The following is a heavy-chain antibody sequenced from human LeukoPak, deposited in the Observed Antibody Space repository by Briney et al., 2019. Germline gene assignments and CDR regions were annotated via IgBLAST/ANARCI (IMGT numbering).Heavy chain of an antibody. CDR3: ARGGDGFQNWFDP. Sequence: SQTLSLTCAISGDSVSSNSAAWNWIRQSPSRGLEWLGRTYYRSRWYNDYAISVKSRITINPDTSKNQFSLQLISVTPEDTAVYYCARGGDGFQNWFDPWRQGTLVTVSS. CDR1: GDSVSSNSAA. J-gene: IGHJ5*02. V-gene: IGHV6-1*01. CDR2: TYYRSRWYN. D-gene: IGHD5-24*01.